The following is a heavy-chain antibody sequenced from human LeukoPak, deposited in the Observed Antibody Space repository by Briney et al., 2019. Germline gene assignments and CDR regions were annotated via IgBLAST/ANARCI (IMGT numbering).Heavy chain of an antibody. D-gene: IGHD5-24*01. V-gene: IGHV3-21*01. Sequence: GGSLRLSCAASGSPFSSISMTWVRKAPGKGLEWVSSISSSSSYIYYADSVKGRFTISRDNAKNSLYLQMNSLRAEDTAVYYCARDQEDGYNFFDYWGQGTLVTVSS. CDR3: ARDQEDGYNFFDY. J-gene: IGHJ4*02. CDR1: GSPFSSIS. CDR2: ISSSSSYI.